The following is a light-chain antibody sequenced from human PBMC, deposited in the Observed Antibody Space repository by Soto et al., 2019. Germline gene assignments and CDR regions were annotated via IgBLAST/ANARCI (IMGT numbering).Light chain of an antibody. CDR3: QQYCSYPQT. V-gene: IGKV1-8*01. CDR1: QSIRGY. J-gene: IGKJ1*01. Sequence: IRVSRAPSTTPSSLAYSVTITGRASQSIRGYLAWYQQKPGKAPKLLIYAASTLESGVPSRFSGCGSGTEFTLTISCLQSEDFATYYCQQYCSYPQTFGQGTKVDIK. CDR2: AAS.